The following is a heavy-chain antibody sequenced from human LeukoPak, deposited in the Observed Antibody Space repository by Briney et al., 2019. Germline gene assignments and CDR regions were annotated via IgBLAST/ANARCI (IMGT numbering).Heavy chain of an antibody. V-gene: IGHV3-7*01. CDR3: ARDRGIVGTTGYYYMDV. D-gene: IGHD1-26*01. CDR1: GFTFTTYW. J-gene: IGHJ6*03. Sequence: GGSLRLSCATSGFTFTTYWVNWVRQARGGGLEWVANLKQDGSEKYYVDSVKGRFTISRDNAKNSLYLQMNTLRAEDTAVYYCARDRGIVGTTGYYYMDVWGKGTTVTVSS. CDR2: LKQDGSEK.